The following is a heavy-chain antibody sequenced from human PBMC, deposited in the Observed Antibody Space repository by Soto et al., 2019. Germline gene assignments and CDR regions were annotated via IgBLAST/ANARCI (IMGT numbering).Heavy chain of an antibody. CDR1: GYTFTGYY. CDR2: ITPNSGGT. J-gene: IGHJ4*02. Sequence: ASVKVSCKASGYTFTGYYMHWVRQAPGHGLAWMGWITPNSGGTNYAQKFQGRVTMTRDTSISTAYMELSRLRSDDTAVYYCARVSTYYDILTGYYNGRIIDYWGQGTLVTVS. V-gene: IGHV1-2*02. CDR3: ARVSTYYDILTGYYNGRIIDY. D-gene: IGHD3-9*01.